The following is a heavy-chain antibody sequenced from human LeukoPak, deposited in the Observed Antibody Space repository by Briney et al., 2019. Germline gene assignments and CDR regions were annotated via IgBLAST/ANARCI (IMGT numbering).Heavy chain of an antibody. CDR2: ISSSRSYI. CDR3: ARICETTYYYDSSGYADY. J-gene: IGHJ4*02. Sequence: GGSLRLSCAASGFTFSSYSMNWVRQAPGKGLEWVSSISSSRSYIYYADSVKGRFTISRDNAKNSLYLQMNSLRAEDTAVYYCARICETTYYYDSSGYADYWGQGTLVAVSS. D-gene: IGHD3-22*01. CDR1: GFTFSSYS. V-gene: IGHV3-21*01.